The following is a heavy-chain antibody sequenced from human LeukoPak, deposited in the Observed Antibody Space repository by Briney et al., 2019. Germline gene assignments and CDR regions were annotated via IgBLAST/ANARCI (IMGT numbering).Heavy chain of an antibody. J-gene: IGHJ4*02. CDR2: INYSGNT. CDR3: ARTALADPF. Sequence: SETLSLTCTVSGGSISNFFWSWMRQPPGKGLEWIGWINYSGNTNYKPSLRSRVTISLDTSKNQFSLKLTSVTAADTAMYYCARTALADPFWGQGVLVTVSS. V-gene: IGHV4-59*01. CDR1: GGSISNFF. D-gene: IGHD6-13*01.